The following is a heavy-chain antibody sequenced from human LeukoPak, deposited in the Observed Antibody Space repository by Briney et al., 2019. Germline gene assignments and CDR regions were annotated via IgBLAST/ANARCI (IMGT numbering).Heavy chain of an antibody. J-gene: IGHJ4*02. CDR2: ISHDGSNK. CDR3: ARAEYYDSSGHCDF. V-gene: IGHV3-30*04. Sequence: GRSLRLSCAASGFTLMSYAMHWVRQAPGKGLEWVALISHDGSNKFYADSVKGRFTISRDNSKNTLYLQMNSLRAEDAAVYYCARAEYYDSSGHCDFWGQGTLVTVSS. D-gene: IGHD3-22*01. CDR1: GFTLMSYA.